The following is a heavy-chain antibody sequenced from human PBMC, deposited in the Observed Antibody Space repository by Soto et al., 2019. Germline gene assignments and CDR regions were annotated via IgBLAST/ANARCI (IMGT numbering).Heavy chain of an antibody. CDR3: AKDWDIVVVTASRYGMDV. V-gene: IGHV3-30*18. Sequence: QVQLVESGGGVVQPGRSLRLSCAASGFTFSSYGMQWVRQAPGKGLEWVAVITYDGSNKYYADSVKGRFTISRDNSKNTLDLQMNSLRAEDTGVYYCAKDWDIVVVTASRYGMDVWGQGTTVTVSS. D-gene: IGHD2-21*02. J-gene: IGHJ6*02. CDR1: GFTFSSYG. CDR2: ITYDGSNK.